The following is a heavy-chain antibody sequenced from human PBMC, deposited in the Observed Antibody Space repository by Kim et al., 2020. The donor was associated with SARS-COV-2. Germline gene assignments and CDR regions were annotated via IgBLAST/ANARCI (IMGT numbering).Heavy chain of an antibody. J-gene: IGHJ4*02. CDR2: IIPIFGTA. CDR1: GGTFSSYA. D-gene: IGHD1-26*01. CDR3: ARGGYSGSYYDY. Sequence: SVKVSCKASGGTFSSYAISWVRQAPGQGLEWMGGIIPIFGTANYAQKFQGRVTITADESTSTAYMELSSLRSEDTAVYYCARGGYSGSYYDYWGQGTLVTVSS. V-gene: IGHV1-69*13.